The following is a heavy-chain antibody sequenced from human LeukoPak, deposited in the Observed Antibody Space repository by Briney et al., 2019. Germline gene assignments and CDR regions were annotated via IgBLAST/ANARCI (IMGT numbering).Heavy chain of an antibody. CDR2: IYYSGST. V-gene: IGHV4-31*03. D-gene: IGHD2-2*01. CDR3: ARSGIVVVRDYYGMDV. Sequence: SRTLSLTCTVSGGSISSGGYYWSWIRQHPGKGLEWIGYIYYSGSTYYNPSLKSRVTISVDTSKNQFSLKLSSVTAADTAVYYCARSGIVVVRDYYGMDVWGKGTTVTVSS. CDR1: GGSISSGGYY. J-gene: IGHJ6*04.